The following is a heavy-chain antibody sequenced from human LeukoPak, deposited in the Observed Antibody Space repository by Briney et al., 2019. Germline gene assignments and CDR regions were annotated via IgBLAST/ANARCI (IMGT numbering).Heavy chain of an antibody. Sequence: GSLRLSCAASGFTFSGHWMYWLRQAPGKGLAWVSRINGDGSATNYAGSMKGRFTISRDNARNIVYLQMNSLREDDTAVYYCARDLNWGQVDYWGQGTLVTVSS. V-gene: IGHV3-74*01. CDR3: ARDLNWGQVDY. CDR1: GFTFSGHW. D-gene: IGHD7-27*01. CDR2: INGDGSAT. J-gene: IGHJ4*02.